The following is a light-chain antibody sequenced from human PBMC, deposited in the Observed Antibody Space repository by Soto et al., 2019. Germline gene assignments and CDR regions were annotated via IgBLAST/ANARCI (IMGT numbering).Light chain of an antibody. V-gene: IGKV1-5*03. Sequence: DIQMTQSPSTLSASVGDSVIITCRASQSISSWLAWYQQKPGKAPKLLIYKASSLESGVPSRFSGSGSGTEFTLTISSLQPDDFATYYCQQYNSHSPLTFGGGTKVDIK. CDR1: QSISSW. CDR3: QQYNSHSPLT. CDR2: KAS. J-gene: IGKJ4*01.